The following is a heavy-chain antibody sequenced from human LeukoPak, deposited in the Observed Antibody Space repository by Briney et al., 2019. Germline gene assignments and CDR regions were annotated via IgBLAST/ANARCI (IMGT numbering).Heavy chain of an antibody. D-gene: IGHD3-9*01. Sequence: SETLSLTCTVSGGSISSYYWSWIRQPPGKGLEWIGYIYYSGSTNYNPSLKSRVTISVDTSKNQFSLKLSSVTVADTAVYYCARVVDRSLTVWGQGTLVTVSS. J-gene: IGHJ4*02. CDR1: GGSISSYY. CDR3: ARVVDRSLTV. CDR2: IYYSGST. V-gene: IGHV4-59*01.